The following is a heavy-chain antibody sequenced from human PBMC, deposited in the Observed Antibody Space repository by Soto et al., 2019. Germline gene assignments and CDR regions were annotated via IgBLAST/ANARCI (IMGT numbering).Heavy chain of an antibody. V-gene: IGHV5-51*01. CDR2: IYPGDSDT. Sequence: GASLKISCQGSGYSFTSYWIGWVRQMPGKGLEWMGIIYPGDSDTRYSPSFQGQVTISADKSISTAYLQWSSLKASDTAMYYCARTNGSGSYYAYYYYYGMDVWGQGTTVTVSS. CDR1: GYSFTSYW. CDR3: ARTNGSGSYYAYYYYYGMDV. D-gene: IGHD3-10*01. J-gene: IGHJ6*02.